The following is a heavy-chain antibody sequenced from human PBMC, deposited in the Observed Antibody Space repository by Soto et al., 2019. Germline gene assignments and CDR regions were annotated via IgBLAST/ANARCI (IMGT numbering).Heavy chain of an antibody. D-gene: IGHD3-22*01. V-gene: IGHV1-69*12. CDR3: ARCIVVVITDYWYFDL. Sequence: QVQLVQSGAEVKKPGSSVKVSCKASGGTFSSYAISWVRQAPGQGLEWMGGIIPIFGTANYAQKFQGRVTITADEATSTAYRERSSLRSEDTAVYYCARCIVVVITDYWYFDLWGRGTLVTVSS. CDR2: IIPIFGTA. CDR1: GGTFSSYA. J-gene: IGHJ2*01.